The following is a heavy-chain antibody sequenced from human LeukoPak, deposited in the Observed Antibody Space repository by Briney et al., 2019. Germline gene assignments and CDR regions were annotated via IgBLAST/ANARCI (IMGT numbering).Heavy chain of an antibody. D-gene: IGHD6-19*01. CDR2: IYYSGST. CDR1: GGSISGYY. CDR3: ARVDSSGWGYFDY. Sequence: SETLSLTCTVSGGSISGYYWSWIRQPPGKGLEWIGYIYYSGSTNYNPSLKSRVTISVDTSKNQFSLKLSSVTAADTAVYYCARVDSSGWGYFDYWGQGTLVTVSS. J-gene: IGHJ4*02. V-gene: IGHV4-59*01.